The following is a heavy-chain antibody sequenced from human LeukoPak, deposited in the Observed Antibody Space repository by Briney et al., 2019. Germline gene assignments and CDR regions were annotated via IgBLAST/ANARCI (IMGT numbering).Heavy chain of an antibody. CDR3: AKENPSTYYDILTGYYFIDY. CDR2: ISGSGGST. D-gene: IGHD3-9*01. V-gene: IGHV3-23*01. CDR1: GFTLSSYA. J-gene: IGHJ4*02. Sequence: PGGSLRLSCAASGFTLSSYAMSWVRQAPGKGLEWVSAISGSGGSTYYADSVKGRFTISRDNSKNTLYLQMNGLRAEDTAVYYCAKENPSTYYDILTGYYFIDYWGQGTLVTVSS.